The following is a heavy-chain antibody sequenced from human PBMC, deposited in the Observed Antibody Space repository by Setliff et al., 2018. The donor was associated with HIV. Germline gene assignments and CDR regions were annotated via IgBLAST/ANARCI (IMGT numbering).Heavy chain of an antibody. CDR3: ARARNGLLLDY. V-gene: IGHV3-30*03. D-gene: IGHD2-8*01. J-gene: IGHJ4*02. CDR2: ISQDASKD. CDR1: GFTFSSHW. Sequence: GGSLRLSCAASGFTFSSHWMSWIRQAPGKGLEWVAVISQDASKDYYADSVKGRFTISKDNSKNTVFLQMNSLRAEDTAVYYCARARNGLLLDYWGQGTLVTVS.